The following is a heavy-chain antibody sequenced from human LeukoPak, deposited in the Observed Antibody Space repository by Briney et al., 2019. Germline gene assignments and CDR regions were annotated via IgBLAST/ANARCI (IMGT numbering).Heavy chain of an antibody. Sequence: PGGSLRLSCAASGITFSSYGMSWVRQAPGKGMEWVSSISSTGGTTYYADSVNGRFTISRDNSKNTLYLQMNSLRAEDTAIYYCAKNGDRGAYCTGGTCYPYFYYYMDVWGKGTTVTI. CDR1: GITFSSYG. D-gene: IGHD2-15*01. CDR3: AKNGDRGAYCTGGTCYPYFYYYMDV. J-gene: IGHJ6*03. V-gene: IGHV3-23*01. CDR2: ISSTGGTT.